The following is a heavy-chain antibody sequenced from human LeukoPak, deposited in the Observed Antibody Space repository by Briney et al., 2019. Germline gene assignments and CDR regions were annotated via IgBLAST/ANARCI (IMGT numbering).Heavy chain of an antibody. Sequence: SETLSLTCTVSAGSVSSSGYSWNWIRQPPGKTLEWIGYTYYSGSTNYNPSLKSRVTLSVDTSKNQFSLKLTSVTAPATAVYYGALRRLTSSQIIEDNWFGPWGQGTLVTVSS. V-gene: IGHV4-61*08. CDR1: AGSVSSSGYS. CDR2: TYYSGST. J-gene: IGHJ5*02. CDR3: ALRRLTSSQIIEDNWFGP. D-gene: IGHD2/OR15-2a*01.